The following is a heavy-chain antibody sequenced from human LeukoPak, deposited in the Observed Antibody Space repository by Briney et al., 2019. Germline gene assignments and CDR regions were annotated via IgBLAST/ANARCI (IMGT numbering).Heavy chain of an antibody. CDR1: GYSISSGYY. V-gene: IGHV4-38-2*01. CDR2: IYHSGST. Sequence: SETLSLTCAVSGYSISSGYYWGWIRQPPGKGLEWIGSIYHSGSTYYIPSLKSRVTISVDTSKNQFSLKLSSVTAADTAVYYCARLFYYDSSGYYPFGGFDYWGQGTLVTVSS. CDR3: ARLFYYDSSGYYPFGGFDY. J-gene: IGHJ4*02. D-gene: IGHD3-22*01.